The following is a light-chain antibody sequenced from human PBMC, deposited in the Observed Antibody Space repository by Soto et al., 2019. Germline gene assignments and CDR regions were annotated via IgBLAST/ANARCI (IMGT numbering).Light chain of an antibody. CDR3: QQYGSSPL. V-gene: IGKV3-20*01. Sequence: EIVLTQSPDTLSLSPGERATLSCRASQSVSSTYLAWYQQKPGQAPRLLIYGASSKATGIPDRFSGSGSGTEFTPTISRLEPEDFAVYYCQQYGSSPLFGQGTKLEIK. CDR2: GAS. J-gene: IGKJ2*01. CDR1: QSVSSTY.